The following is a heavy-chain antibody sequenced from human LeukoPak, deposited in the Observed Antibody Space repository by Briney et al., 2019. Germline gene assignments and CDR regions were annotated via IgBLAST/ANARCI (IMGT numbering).Heavy chain of an antibody. Sequence: PGESLKISCKISGYTFSNYWIGWVRQMPGKGLEWMGIIYPEDSEIKYSPSFQGQVTFAADKSISTAYLQWSSLKASDTAIYYCARFEVNYEDNRSYYYFDYWGQGTLVTVHS. V-gene: IGHV5-51*01. CDR2: IYPEDSEI. CDR3: ARFEVNYEDNRSYYYFDY. D-gene: IGHD3-10*01. CDR1: GYTFSNYW. J-gene: IGHJ4*02.